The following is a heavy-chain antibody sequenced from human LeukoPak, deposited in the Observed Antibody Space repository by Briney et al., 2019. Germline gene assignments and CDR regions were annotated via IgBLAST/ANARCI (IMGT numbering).Heavy chain of an antibody. D-gene: IGHD3-16*02. CDR1: GYTFTTYD. J-gene: IGHJ4*02. CDR3: ARGDVWGTYRSHYFDY. CDR2: MNPYSGNT. V-gene: IGHV1-8*03. Sequence: ASVKVSCKASGYTFTTYDINWVRQATGQGLEWMGWMNPYSGNTGYAQKFQGRVSITKNTSISTAYMELSSLRSEDTAVYYCARGDVWGTYRSHYFDYWGQGTLATVSS.